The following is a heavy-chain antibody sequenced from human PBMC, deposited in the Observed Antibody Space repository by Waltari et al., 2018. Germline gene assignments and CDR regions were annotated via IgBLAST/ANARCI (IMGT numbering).Heavy chain of an antibody. J-gene: IGHJ6*03. CDR2: ISSSSSYI. D-gene: IGHD1-26*01. V-gene: IGHV3-21*01. CDR1: GFTFSSYS. Sequence: EVQLVESGGGLVKPGGSLRLSCAASGFTFSSYSMNWVRQAPGKGLEWVSSISSSSSYIYYADSVKGRFTISRDNAKNSLYLQMNSLRAEDTAVYYCARKLGASTPIATYYMDVWGKGTTVTVSS. CDR3: ARKLGASTPIATYYMDV.